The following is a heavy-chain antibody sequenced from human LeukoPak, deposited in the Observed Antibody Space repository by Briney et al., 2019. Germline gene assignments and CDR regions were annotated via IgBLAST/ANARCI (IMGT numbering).Heavy chain of an antibody. CDR2: INPNGGST. V-gene: IGHV1-46*01. CDR3: ARVEGPGATTAFDI. J-gene: IGHJ3*02. Sequence: ASVKLSCTASGYTFTSYYMHWVRQAPGQGLEWMGIINPNGGSTSYARKFQGRVTMTRDTSTSTVYMELRSLRSEDTAMYYCARVEGPGATTAFDIWGQGTMVTVSS. CDR1: GYTFTSYY. D-gene: IGHD1-26*01.